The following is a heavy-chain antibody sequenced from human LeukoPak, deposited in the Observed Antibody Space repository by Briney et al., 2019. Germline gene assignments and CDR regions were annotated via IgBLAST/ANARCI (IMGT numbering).Heavy chain of an antibody. V-gene: IGHV4-4*07. J-gene: IGHJ4*02. D-gene: IGHD3-22*01. Sequence: SETLSLTCTVSGGSISSYYRSWIRQPAGKGLEWIGRIYTSGNTNYNPSLKSRVTISVDKSKNHFSLKHSSVTAADTAVYYCARDYYESSRQSFDYWGQGTLVTVSS. CDR2: IYTSGNT. CDR3: ARDYYESSRQSFDY. CDR1: GGSISSYY.